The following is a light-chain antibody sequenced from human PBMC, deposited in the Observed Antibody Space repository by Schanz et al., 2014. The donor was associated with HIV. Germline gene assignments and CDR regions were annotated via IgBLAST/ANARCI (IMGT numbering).Light chain of an antibody. CDR2: GAS. CDR3: QQTFTTWT. J-gene: IGKJ1*01. CDR1: RSVNSN. V-gene: IGKV3-15*01. Sequence: EIVMTQSPVTLSVSPGERVTLSCRASRSVNSNLAWYQQKPGQAPRLLIYGASSRAPSFPARFSGSGSGTHFTLTINGLQPEDFASYYCQQTFTTWTFGQGTQVVVK.